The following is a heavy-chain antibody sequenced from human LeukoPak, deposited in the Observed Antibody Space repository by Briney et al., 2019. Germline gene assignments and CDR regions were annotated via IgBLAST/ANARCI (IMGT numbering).Heavy chain of an antibody. CDR2: IYYSGST. V-gene: IGHV4-39*01. D-gene: IGHD3-22*01. CDR3: ASSPSGYWWNFDC. J-gene: IGHJ4*02. CDR1: GGSISSNNYY. Sequence: SETLSLTCTVSGGSISSNNYYWGWIRQPPGKGLEWIGSIYYSGSTYNNPSLKSRVTISVDTTKNQFSLKLTSVTAADTAVYYCASSPSGYWWNFDCWGQGTLVTVSS.